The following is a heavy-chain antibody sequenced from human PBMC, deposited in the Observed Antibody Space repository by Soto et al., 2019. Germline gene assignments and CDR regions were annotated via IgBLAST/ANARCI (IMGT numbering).Heavy chain of an antibody. J-gene: IGHJ4*02. Sequence: GASLKVSCKASGGTFDSYGINWVRQAPGQGPEWMGGLIPIFGTPNYAQKFQGRVTISADDSTSTAYMELSSLRYEDTAVYYCATMGATVYFFDNWGQGALVTVSS. CDR3: ATMGATVYFFDN. CDR1: GGTFDSYG. V-gene: IGHV1-69*13. D-gene: IGHD1-26*01. CDR2: LIPIFGTP.